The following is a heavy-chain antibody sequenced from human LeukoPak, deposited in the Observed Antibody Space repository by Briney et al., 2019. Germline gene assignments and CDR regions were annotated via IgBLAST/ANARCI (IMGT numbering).Heavy chain of an antibody. J-gene: IGHJ3*02. CDR3: ARACGSGSYYLNAFDI. V-gene: IGHV1-46*03. CDR2: INPSGGST. CDR1: GGTFSSYA. D-gene: IGHD3-10*01. Sequence: ASVKVSCKASGGTFSSYAISWVRQAPGQGLEWMGIINPSGGSTSYAQKFQGRVTMTRDTSTSTVYMELSSLRSEDTAVYYCARACGSGSYYLNAFDIWGQGTMVTVSS.